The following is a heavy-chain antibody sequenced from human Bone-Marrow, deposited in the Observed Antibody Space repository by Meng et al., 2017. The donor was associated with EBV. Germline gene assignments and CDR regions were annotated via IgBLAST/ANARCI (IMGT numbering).Heavy chain of an antibody. CDR1: GGTFRSDA. J-gene: IGHJ4*02. CDR2: LIPMSDAP. D-gene: IGHD3-10*01. CDR3: ASESGRGFTPDY. Sequence: QLQWGQSGAEVKKPGASVKVSCKTSGGTFRSDAVSWVRQAPGQGLEWMGGLIPMSDAPYYAQKFQDRVTITADESTSTHYMDLSGLRSEDMAVYYCASESGRGFTPDYWGQGTLVTAPQ. V-gene: IGHV1-69*01.